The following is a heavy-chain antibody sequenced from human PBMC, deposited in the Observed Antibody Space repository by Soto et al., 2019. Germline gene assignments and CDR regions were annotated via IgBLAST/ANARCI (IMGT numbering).Heavy chain of an antibody. V-gene: IGHV1-18*01. D-gene: IGHD2-15*01. Sequence: ASVEVSCKASGYTFAIYGIIWVRQAPGQGLEWMGWISAYNGNTNYAQKLQGRVTMTTDTSTSTAYMELRSLRSDDTAVYYCARLRTIYCSGGSCYDLFDYWGQGTLVTVSS. CDR2: ISAYNGNT. CDR1: GYTFAIYG. J-gene: IGHJ4*02. CDR3: ARLRTIYCSGGSCYDLFDY.